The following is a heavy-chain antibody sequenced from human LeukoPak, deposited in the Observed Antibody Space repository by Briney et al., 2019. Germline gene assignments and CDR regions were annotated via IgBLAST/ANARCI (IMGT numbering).Heavy chain of an antibody. D-gene: IGHD2-2*01. CDR3: VSFYETY. J-gene: IGHJ4*02. CDR1: VNYW. CDR2: IISDGCWT. Sequence: GWSLTLSCLASVNYWLQWVRQALGTALVWVAHIISDGCWTSYADSVKGRFTNYKDNAKNTVYLPVNNLRDEDTAVYDCVSFYETYWGRGTLVTVTS. V-gene: IGHV3-74*01.